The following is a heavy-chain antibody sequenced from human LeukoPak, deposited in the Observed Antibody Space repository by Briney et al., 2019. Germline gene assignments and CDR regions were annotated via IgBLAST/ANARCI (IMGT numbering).Heavy chain of an antibody. CDR2: VDPEDGET. D-gene: IGHD3-10*01. CDR1: GYTFTDYY. Sequence: ASVKVSCKASGYTFTDYYMHWVQQARGKGLEWMGRVDPEDGETIYAEKFQGRVTITADTSTDTAYMELSSLRSEDTAVYYCATLRFGELPFDYWGQGTLVTVSS. CDR3: ATLRFGELPFDY. J-gene: IGHJ4*02. V-gene: IGHV1-69-2*01.